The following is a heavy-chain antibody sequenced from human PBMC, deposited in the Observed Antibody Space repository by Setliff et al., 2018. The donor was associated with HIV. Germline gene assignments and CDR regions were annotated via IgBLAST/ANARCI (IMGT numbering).Heavy chain of an antibody. CDR2: ISEK. Sequence: PGGSLRLSCAASGFTFSTYSMNWVRQAPGKGLEWVSSISEKYYVDSVKGRFAISRDNAENSLYLQMNTLKAEDTAVYYCVRHVGTQFDYWGQGTLVTVSS. V-gene: IGHV3-21*01. CDR1: GFTFSTYS. J-gene: IGHJ4*02. D-gene: IGHD7-27*01. CDR3: VRHVGTQFDY.